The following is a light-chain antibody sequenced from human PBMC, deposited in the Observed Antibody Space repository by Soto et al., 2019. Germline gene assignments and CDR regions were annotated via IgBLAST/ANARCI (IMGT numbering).Light chain of an antibody. CDR3: QQYYTTPWT. J-gene: IGKJ1*01. V-gene: IGKV4-1*01. CDR2: WAS. Sequence: DIVMTQSPDSLAVSLGERATINCKSSQSVLYSPNNKNYLAWYQQKPGQPPNLLIYWASTRQSGVPERFSGSGSGTDFTLTISSLQAEDVAVYYCQQYYTTPWTFGQGTKVEIK. CDR1: QSVLYSPNNKNY.